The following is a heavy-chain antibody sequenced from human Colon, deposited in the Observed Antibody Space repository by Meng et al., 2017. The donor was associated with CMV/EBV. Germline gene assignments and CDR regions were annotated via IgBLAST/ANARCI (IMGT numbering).Heavy chain of an antibody. CDR3: ASTGPLYGLYFCY. J-gene: IGHJ4*02. CDR1: GFTFNTFW. Sequence: GESLKISCAASGFTFNTFWMTWVRRAPGKGLEWVAKTNEDGSDKYYVDSVKGRFTIFRDNAKNSVYLQMNSLRAEDTAVYYCASTGPLYGLYFCYWGQGTLVTVSS. CDR2: TNEDGSDK. D-gene: IGHD2-8*01. V-gene: IGHV3-7*01.